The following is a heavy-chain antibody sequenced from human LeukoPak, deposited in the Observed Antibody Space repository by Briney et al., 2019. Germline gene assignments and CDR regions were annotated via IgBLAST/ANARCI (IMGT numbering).Heavy chain of an antibody. V-gene: IGHV1-2*02. J-gene: IGHJ4*02. CDR2: INPNTGGI. CDR1: GYTFTGYY. Sequence: ASVKVSCTSSGYTFTGYYMHWVRQAPGQGLEWMGWINPNTGGINYAQKFQGRVTMTRDTSISAAYMELSRLRSDDTAVYYCARDPYSNYFDYWGQGTLVTVSS. D-gene: IGHD5-18*01. CDR3: ARDPYSNYFDY.